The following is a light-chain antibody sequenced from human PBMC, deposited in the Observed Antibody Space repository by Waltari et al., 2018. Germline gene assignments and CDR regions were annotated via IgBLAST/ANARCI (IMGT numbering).Light chain of an antibody. CDR2: DVS. Sequence: QSALTRPASVSGSPGQSVTIFCAGTSNDVGGYNSVSWYQDHPGQAPRVIIYDVSDRPSGVSDRFSGTKSGNTASLTISGLQAEDEADYYCSSQSSNDVVLFGGGTKLTVL. V-gene: IGLV2-14*03. J-gene: IGLJ2*01. CDR1: SNDVGGYNS. CDR3: SSQSSNDVVL.